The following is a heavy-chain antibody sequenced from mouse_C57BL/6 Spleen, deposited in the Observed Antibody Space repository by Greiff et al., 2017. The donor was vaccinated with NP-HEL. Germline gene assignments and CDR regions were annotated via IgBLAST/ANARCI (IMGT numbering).Heavy chain of an antibody. CDR3: ARDGGRRYFDV. CDR2: ISDGGSYT. Sequence: DVQLVESGGGLVKPGGSLKLSCAASGFTFSSYAMSWVRQTPEKRLEWVATISDGGSYTYYPDNVKGRFTISRDNAKNNLYLQMSHLKSEDTAMYYCARDGGRRYFDVWGTGTTVTVSS. CDR1: GFTFSSYA. D-gene: IGHD1-1*02. J-gene: IGHJ1*03. V-gene: IGHV5-4*01.